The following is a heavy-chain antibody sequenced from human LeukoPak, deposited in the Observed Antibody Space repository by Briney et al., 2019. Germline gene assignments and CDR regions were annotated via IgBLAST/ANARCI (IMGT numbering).Heavy chain of an antibody. Sequence: KPSETLSLTCTVSGGSISSGGCYWSWIRQPPGKGLEWIGYIYHSGSTYYNPSLKSRVTISVDRSKNQFSLKLSSVTAADTAVYYCAGQNYDFWSGDPYYFDYWGQGTLVTVSS. CDR3: AGQNYDFWSGDPYYFDY. CDR1: GGSISSGGCY. J-gene: IGHJ4*02. CDR2: IYHSGST. D-gene: IGHD3-3*01. V-gene: IGHV4-30-2*01.